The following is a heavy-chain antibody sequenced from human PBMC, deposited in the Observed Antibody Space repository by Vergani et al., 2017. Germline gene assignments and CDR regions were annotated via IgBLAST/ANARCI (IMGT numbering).Heavy chain of an antibody. Sequence: QVQLQESGPGLVKPSETLFLTCTVSGDSAISTDYHWGWIRQPPGKGLEWIGSMDYSGSTSYNPSLESRISISFETPMNQFSLRLTSVTAADTAVYYCASKRGACRAAYCHSYDFWGPGTLVGVSS. V-gene: IGHV4-39*01. D-gene: IGHD2-15*01. CDR3: ASKRGACRAAYCHSYDF. J-gene: IGHJ4*02. CDR2: MDYSGST. CDR1: GDSAISTDYH.